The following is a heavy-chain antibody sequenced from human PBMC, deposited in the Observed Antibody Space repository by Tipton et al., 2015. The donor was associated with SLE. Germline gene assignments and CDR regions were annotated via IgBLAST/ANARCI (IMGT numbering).Heavy chain of an antibody. V-gene: IGHV4-30-2*01. CDR3: ARQRLHQGGEYFDF. J-gene: IGHJ4*02. Sequence: LRLSCVVSGASISTEGYSWSWIRQPPGQGLEWIGYVFHTGSAYYNPSLRSRVTISLDRSNNQFSLNLASMTAADTAVYSCARQRLHQGGEYFDFWGQGTLVTVSS. CDR2: VFHTGSA. CDR1: GASISTEGYS. D-gene: IGHD3-10*01.